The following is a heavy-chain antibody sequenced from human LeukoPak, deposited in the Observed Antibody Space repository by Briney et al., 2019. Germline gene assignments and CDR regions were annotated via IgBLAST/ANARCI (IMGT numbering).Heavy chain of an antibody. Sequence: GGSLRLSCAASGFTFSSYAMSWVRQAPGKGLEWVSSISTSSSYIYYTDSVKGRFTISRDNAKNSVSLQMNSLRVEDTAVYYCARRRYDSSGFRLPFDYWGQGTLVTVSS. CDR2: ISTSSSYI. D-gene: IGHD3-22*01. V-gene: IGHV3-21*01. J-gene: IGHJ4*01. CDR3: ARRRYDSSGFRLPFDY. CDR1: GFTFSSYA.